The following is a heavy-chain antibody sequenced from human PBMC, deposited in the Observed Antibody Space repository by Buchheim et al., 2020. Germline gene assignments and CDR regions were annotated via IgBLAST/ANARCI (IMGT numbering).Heavy chain of an antibody. CDR1: GFTFIDSA. V-gene: IGHV3-23*04. CDR2: ISGSGGST. D-gene: IGHD4-23*01. CDR3: AKDFLLRWIAYFDY. Sequence: EVQLVESGGGLVEPGGSLKLSCAASGFTFIDSAMHWVRQAPGKGLEWVSAISGSGGSTYYADSVKGRFTISSDNSKHTLYLQMNSLRAEDTAVYYCAKDFLLRWIAYFDYWGQGTL. J-gene: IGHJ4*02.